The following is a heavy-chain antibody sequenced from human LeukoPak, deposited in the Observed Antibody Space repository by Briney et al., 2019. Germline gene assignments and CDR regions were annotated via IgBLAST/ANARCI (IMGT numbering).Heavy chain of an antibody. CDR3: AKDPGFLRGMDV. V-gene: IGHV3-30*18. CDR2: ISYDGSNK. D-gene: IGHD3-3*01. J-gene: IGHJ6*02. CDR1: GFTFSSYG. Sequence: GRSLRLSCAASGFTFSSYGMHWVRQAPGKGLEWVAVISYDGSNKYYADSVKGRFTISRDNSKNTLYLQMNSLRAEDTAVYYCAKDPGFLRGMDVWGQGTTVTVSS.